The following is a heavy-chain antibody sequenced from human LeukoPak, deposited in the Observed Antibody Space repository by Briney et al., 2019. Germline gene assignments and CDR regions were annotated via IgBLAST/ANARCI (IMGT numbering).Heavy chain of an antibody. CDR1: GCTFTGYH. V-gene: IGHV1-2*06. Sequence: ASVKVSCKATGCTFTGYHIHWVRQAPGQGLEWMGRINPYSGDTNFAQKFQGRVTMTRDTSITTAYMDLSSLTPDDTAVYFCARDQGSLTRSWYTGYWGQGTQVTVSS. J-gene: IGHJ4*02. CDR2: INPYSGDT. CDR3: ARDQGSLTRSWYTGY. D-gene: IGHD6-13*01.